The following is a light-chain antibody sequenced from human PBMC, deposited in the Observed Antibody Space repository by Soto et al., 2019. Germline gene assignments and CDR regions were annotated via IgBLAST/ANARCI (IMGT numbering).Light chain of an antibody. J-gene: IGKJ4*01. V-gene: IGKV3-11*01. Sequence: EIVLTQSPVTLSLSPGERATLSCRASQSVSTSFAWYQQKPGQAPRLLIYDASSRATGIPARFGGSGSGTDFTLTISSLEPEDFAVYYCQQRGSWPLTFGGGTKVEIK. CDR2: DAS. CDR3: QQRGSWPLT. CDR1: QSVSTS.